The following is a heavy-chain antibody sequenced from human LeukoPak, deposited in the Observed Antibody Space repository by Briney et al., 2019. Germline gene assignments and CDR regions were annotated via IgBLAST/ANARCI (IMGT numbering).Heavy chain of an antibody. V-gene: IGHV3-23*01. Sequence: GGSLRLSCAASGFTFSTYAMIWARQAPGKGLEWVSAISGSGGYTYYADSVKGRFTISRDNFKNTLYLQMDSLRAEDTAVYYCAKAPYDNYYYYMGVWGKGTTVTVSS. CDR3: AKAPYDNYYYYMGV. J-gene: IGHJ6*03. CDR2: ISGSGGYT. D-gene: IGHD5-12*01. CDR1: GFTFSTYA.